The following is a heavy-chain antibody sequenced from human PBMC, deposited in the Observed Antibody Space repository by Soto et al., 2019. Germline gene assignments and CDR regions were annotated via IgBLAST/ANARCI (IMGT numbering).Heavy chain of an antibody. D-gene: IGHD3-3*01. V-gene: IGHV3-9*01. CDR2: ISWNSGSI. J-gene: IGHJ6*02. Sequence: CLRLSCAASGFTFDDYSMHGVRQAPGKGLEWVSGISWNSGSIGYADSVKGRFTISRDNAKNSLYLQMNSLRAEDTALYYSAKAGFLEWISYGIDGRGQGTTVTVS. CDR1: GFTFDDYS. CDR3: AKAGFLEWISYGIDG.